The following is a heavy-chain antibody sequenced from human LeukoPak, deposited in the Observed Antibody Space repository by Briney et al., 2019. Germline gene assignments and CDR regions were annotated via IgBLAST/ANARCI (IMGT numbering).Heavy chain of an antibody. D-gene: IGHD3-22*01. CDR1: GFIFSRYA. CDR3: AKVCSVAMIAQYFDY. J-gene: IGHJ4*02. V-gene: IGHV3-23*01. Sequence: GGSLRLSCAASGFIFSRYAMRWVGQAPGKGLGWVSAISGSGGSTYYANSVKGRFTISRDNSKNTLYLQMNSLRAEDTAVYYCAKVCSVAMIAQYFDYWGQGTLVTVSS. CDR2: ISGSGGST.